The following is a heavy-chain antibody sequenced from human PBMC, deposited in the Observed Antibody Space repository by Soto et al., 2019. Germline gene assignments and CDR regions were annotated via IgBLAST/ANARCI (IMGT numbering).Heavy chain of an antibody. Sequence: EVQLVESGGDLVQPGRSLRLYCAASGFSFGDYAMHWVRQAPGKGLEWVSGISWKSGSIGYADSVKGRFTISRDNAKNSLYLQMNSLRAEDTALYYCAKSTGGTANGLDVWGQGTTVTVSS. CDR3: AKSTGGTANGLDV. D-gene: IGHD2-8*02. J-gene: IGHJ6*02. V-gene: IGHV3-9*01. CDR1: GFSFGDYA. CDR2: ISWKSGSI.